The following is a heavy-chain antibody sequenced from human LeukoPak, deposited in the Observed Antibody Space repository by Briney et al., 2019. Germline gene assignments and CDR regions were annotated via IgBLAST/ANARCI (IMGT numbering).Heavy chain of an antibody. CDR3: ARSYSSGWYGRFDY. Sequence: ASVKVSCKASGYTFTSYAMHWVRQAPGQRLEWMGWINAGIGNTKYSQKFQGRVTITRDTSASTAYMELSSLRSEDTAVYYCARSYSSGWYGRFDYWGQGTLVTVSS. CDR1: GYTFTSYA. CDR2: INAGIGNT. D-gene: IGHD6-19*01. J-gene: IGHJ4*02. V-gene: IGHV1-3*01.